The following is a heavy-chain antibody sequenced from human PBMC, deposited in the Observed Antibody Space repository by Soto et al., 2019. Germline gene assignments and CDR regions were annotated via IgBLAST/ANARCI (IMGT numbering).Heavy chain of an antibody. CDR2: AYPRGST. CDR1: GGYIVSGCYS. D-gene: IGHD6-19*01. CDR3: ARFACSGWYDA. Sequence: QVQLQESGSGLVKPSQTLSLTCAVSGGYIVSGCYSWSWLRQPPGKGLEWIGTAYPRGSTYYDPTIKSQVTISLYLSKNQFSRNLNSVSAADRAVYDCARFACSGWYDAWGQGTLVTVSS. J-gene: IGHJ5*02. V-gene: IGHV4-30-2*01.